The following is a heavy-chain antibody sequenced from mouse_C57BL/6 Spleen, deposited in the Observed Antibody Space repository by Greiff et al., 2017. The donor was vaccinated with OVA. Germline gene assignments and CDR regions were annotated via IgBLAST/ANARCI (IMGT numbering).Heavy chain of an antibody. CDR3: ARIPYSNYPWYFDV. Sequence: QVQLQQPGAELVKPGASVKLSCKASGYTFTSYWMHWVKQRPGQGLEWIGMIHPNSGSTNYNEKFKSKATLTVDKSSSTAYMQLSSLTSEDSAVYYCARIPYSNYPWYFDVWGTGTTVTVSS. CDR2: IHPNSGST. D-gene: IGHD2-5*01. J-gene: IGHJ1*03. CDR1: GYTFTSYW. V-gene: IGHV1-64*01.